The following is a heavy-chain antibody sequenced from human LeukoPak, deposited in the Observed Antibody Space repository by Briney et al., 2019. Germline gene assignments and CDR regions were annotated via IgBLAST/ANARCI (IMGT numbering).Heavy chain of an antibody. CDR3: ASILRSSSGYYFDY. D-gene: IGHD3-10*01. Sequence: PGRSLRLSCAASGFTFSSHTMHWVRQAPGKGLEWVAIISFDGSNKLYADSVKGRFAISRDNSKNTLYLQMNSLRPEDTAVYYCASILRSSSGYYFDYWGQGTLVTVSS. J-gene: IGHJ4*02. CDR1: GFTFSSHT. CDR2: ISFDGSNK. V-gene: IGHV3-30*09.